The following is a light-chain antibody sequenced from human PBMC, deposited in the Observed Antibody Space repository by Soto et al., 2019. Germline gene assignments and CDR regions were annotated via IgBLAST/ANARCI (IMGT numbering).Light chain of an antibody. J-gene: IGKJ4*01. V-gene: IGKV4-1*01. CDR3: QHYYTTPLT. CDR2: WAS. CDR1: QSVLYSSNNKNY. Sequence: DNVMTQSPDSLAVSLGERATINCKSSQSVLYSSNNKNYLAWYQQKPGQPPKLLIYWASTRESGVPDRFSGSGSGTEFTLTISSLQAEDVAVYYCQHYYTTPLTFGGGTKVEI.